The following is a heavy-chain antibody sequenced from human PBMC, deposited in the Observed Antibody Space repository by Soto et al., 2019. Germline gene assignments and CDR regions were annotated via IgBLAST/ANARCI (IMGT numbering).Heavy chain of an antibody. D-gene: IGHD5-12*01. J-gene: IGHJ6*02. CDR2: IWYDGSNK. CDR1: GFTFSSYG. CDR3: ARVGKVSEGETWLRYMGADNYYYGMDV. Sequence: GGSLRLSCAASGFTFSSYGMHWVRQAPGKGLEWVAVIWYDGSNKYYADSVKGRFTISRDNSKNTLYLQMNSLRAEDTAVYYCARVGKVSEGETWLRYMGADNYYYGMDVWGQGTTVTVSS. V-gene: IGHV3-33*01.